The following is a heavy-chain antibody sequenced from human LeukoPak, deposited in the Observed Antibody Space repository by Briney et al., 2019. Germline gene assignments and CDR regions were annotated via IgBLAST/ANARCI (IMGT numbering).Heavy chain of an antibody. CDR2: IIPIFGTA. CDR1: GGTFSSYA. D-gene: IGHD2-2*01. CDR3: ARLFDAGPEKYCSSTSCSYYFDY. Sequence: SVKVSCKASGGTFSSYAISWVRQAPGQGLEWMGGIIPIFGTANYAQRFQGRVTITADESTSTAYMELSSLRSEDTAVYYCARLFDAGPEKYCSSTSCSYYFDYWGQGTLVTVSS. J-gene: IGHJ4*02. V-gene: IGHV1-69*13.